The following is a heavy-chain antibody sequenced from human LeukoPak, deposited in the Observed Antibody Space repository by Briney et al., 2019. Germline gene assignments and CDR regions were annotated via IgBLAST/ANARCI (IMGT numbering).Heavy chain of an antibody. J-gene: IGHJ3*02. Sequence: ASVKVSCKASGYTFTGYYMHWVRQAPGQGLEWMGWINPNSGGTNYAQKFQGRVTMTRDTSISTAYMELSRLRSDDTAVYYCASPRALYCSSTSCQTANGAFDIWGQGTMVTVSS. CDR2: INPNSGGT. CDR1: GYTFTGYY. V-gene: IGHV1-2*02. D-gene: IGHD2-2*01. CDR3: ASPRALYCSSTSCQTANGAFDI.